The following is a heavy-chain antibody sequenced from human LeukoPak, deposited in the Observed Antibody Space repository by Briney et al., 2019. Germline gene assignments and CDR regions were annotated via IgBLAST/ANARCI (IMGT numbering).Heavy chain of an antibody. CDR1: GGSISSSSYY. V-gene: IGHV4-39*01. J-gene: IGHJ5*02. CDR2: IYYSGST. D-gene: IGHD3-10*01. CDR3: ARRRYYFDP. Sequence: PSETLSPTCTVSGGSISSSSYYWGWIRQPPGKGLEWIGSIYYSGSTYYNPSLNSRATISVDTSKNQFSLRLSSVTAADTAVYYCARRRYYFDPWGQGTLVTVSS.